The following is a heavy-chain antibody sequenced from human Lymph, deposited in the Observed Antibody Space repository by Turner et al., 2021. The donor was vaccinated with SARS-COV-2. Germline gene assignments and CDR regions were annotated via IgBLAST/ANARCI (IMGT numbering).Heavy chain of an antibody. CDR1: GGTFSSSA. V-gene: IGHV1-69*10. J-gene: IGHJ6*02. Sequence: QVQLVQSGAEVKKPGSSVKVSCKASGGTFSSSAISWVRQAPGQGLEWMGVIIPMVGRANYAQKFQGRVTITADKSTSTAYMGLSSLRSEDTAGYYCARIVAPGMGGGVYYYYYGMDVWGQGTTVTVSS. CDR2: IIPMVGRA. CDR3: ARIVAPGMGGGVYYYYYGMDV. D-gene: IGHD6-13*01.